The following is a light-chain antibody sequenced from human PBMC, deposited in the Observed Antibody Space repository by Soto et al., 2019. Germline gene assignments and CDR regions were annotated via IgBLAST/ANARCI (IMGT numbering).Light chain of an antibody. V-gene: IGLV2-14*01. CDR1: SSDVGGYNY. CDR2: DVS. J-gene: IGLJ2*01. Sequence: QSALTQPASVSGSPGQSITISCTGTSSDVGGYNYVSWYQQHPGKAPKLMIYDVSNQPSGVSNRFSGSKSGNTASLTISGLQAEDEADYYCSSYTRSSSVVFGGGTKVTVL. CDR3: SSYTRSSSVV.